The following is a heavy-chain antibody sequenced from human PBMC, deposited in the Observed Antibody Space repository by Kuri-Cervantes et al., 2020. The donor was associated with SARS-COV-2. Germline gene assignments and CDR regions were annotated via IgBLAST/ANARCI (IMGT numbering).Heavy chain of an antibody. Sequence: KVSCKGSGYSFTTYWIGWARQMPGKGLEWMGIIYPGDSDTRYSPSFQGQVTISADKSTSTAYLQWSSLKASDTAMYYCARRDFGSGSYYLDYWGQGTLVTVSS. CDR2: IYPGDSDT. D-gene: IGHD3-10*01. CDR1: GYSFTTYW. CDR3: ARRDFGSGSYYLDY. V-gene: IGHV5-51*01. J-gene: IGHJ4*02.